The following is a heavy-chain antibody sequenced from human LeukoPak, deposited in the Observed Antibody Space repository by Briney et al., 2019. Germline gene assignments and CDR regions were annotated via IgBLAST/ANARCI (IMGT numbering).Heavy chain of an antibody. Sequence: AGGSLRLSCAASGFTFSSYAMPWVRQAPGKGLEWVAVISYDGSNKYYADSVKGRFTISRDNAKNSLYLQMNSLRAEDTAVYYCARRTVTRDWYFDLWGRGTLVTVSS. CDR2: ISYDGSNK. CDR1: GFTFSSYA. V-gene: IGHV3-30-3*01. J-gene: IGHJ2*01. CDR3: ARRTVTRDWYFDL. D-gene: IGHD4-17*01.